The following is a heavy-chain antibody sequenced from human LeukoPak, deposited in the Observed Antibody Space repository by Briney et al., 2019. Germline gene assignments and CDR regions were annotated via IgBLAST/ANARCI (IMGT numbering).Heavy chain of an antibody. CDR2: IIPIFGTA. D-gene: IGHD5-12*01. CDR3: TREGYISSALDAFDL. V-gene: IGHV1-69*13. J-gene: IGHJ3*01. CDR1: GGTFSSYA. Sequence: SVKVSCKASGGTFSSYAISWVRQAPGQGLEWMGGIIPIFGTANYAQKFQGRVTITADESTSTAYMELSSLRSEDTAVYYCTREGYISSALDAFDLWGQGTKVTVSS.